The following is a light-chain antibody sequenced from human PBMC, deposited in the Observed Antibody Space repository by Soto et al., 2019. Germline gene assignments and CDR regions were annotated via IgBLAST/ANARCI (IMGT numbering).Light chain of an antibody. CDR1: QTISGY. Sequence: DIQMTQSPSSLSASVGDRVTITCRASQTISGYLNWYQQKPGKAPELLIYAASYLGNGVPSRFSGSGSGTYSTLTISSLQPEDFATYYCQQSYSTPISFGQGTRLEIK. J-gene: IGKJ5*01. V-gene: IGKV1-39*01. CDR2: AAS. CDR3: QQSYSTPIS.